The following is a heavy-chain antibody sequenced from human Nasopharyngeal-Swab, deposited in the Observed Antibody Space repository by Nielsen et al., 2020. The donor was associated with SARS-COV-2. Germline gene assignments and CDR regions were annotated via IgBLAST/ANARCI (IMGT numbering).Heavy chain of an antibody. J-gene: IGHJ4*02. CDR1: GFTFSSYS. CDR3: ARDPGRWVRGVYY. D-gene: IGHD3-10*01. V-gene: IGHV3-21*01. Sequence: GESLKISCAASGFTFSSYSMNWVRQAPGKGLEWVSSISSSSSYIYYADSVKGRFIISRDNAKNSLYLQMNSLRAEDTAVYYCARDPGRWVRGVYYWGQGTLVTVSS. CDR2: ISSSSSYI.